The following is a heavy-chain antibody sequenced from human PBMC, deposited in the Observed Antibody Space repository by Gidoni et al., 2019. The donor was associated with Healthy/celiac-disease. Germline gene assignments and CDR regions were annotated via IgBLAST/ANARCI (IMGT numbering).Heavy chain of an antibody. CDR1: GFPCDDYA. CDR3: AKDSNWALTDAFDI. D-gene: IGHD1-1*01. Sequence: PGPSLRLSCAASGFPCDDYAMHLVRQAPGKGLEWVSGISWNSGSIVYADSVKGRFTISRDNAKNSLYLQMNSLRAEDTALYYCAKDSNWALTDAFDIWVQGTMVTVSS. V-gene: IGHV3-9*01. J-gene: IGHJ3*02. CDR2: ISWNSGSI.